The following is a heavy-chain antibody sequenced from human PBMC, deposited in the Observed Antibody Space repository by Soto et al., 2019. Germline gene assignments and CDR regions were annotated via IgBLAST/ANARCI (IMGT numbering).Heavy chain of an antibody. CDR2: IYYSGNT. Sequence: SETLSLTCTVSGGSVSSGSYYWGWIRQPPGKGLEWIGSIYYSGNTYYNPSLKSRVTISVDTSKNQFSLKLSSVTAADTAVYYCARHVGGYYYYMDAWGKGTTVTVS. J-gene: IGHJ6*03. V-gene: IGHV4-39*01. CDR3: ARHVGGYYYYMDA. D-gene: IGHD2-15*01. CDR1: GGSVSSGSYY.